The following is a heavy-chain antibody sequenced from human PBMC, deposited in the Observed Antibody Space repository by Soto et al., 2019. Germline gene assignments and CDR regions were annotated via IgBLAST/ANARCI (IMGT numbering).Heavy chain of an antibody. D-gene: IGHD6-13*01. CDR1: GFTFSSYA. V-gene: IGHV3-30-3*01. CDR2: ISYDGSNK. Sequence: QVQLVESGGGVVQPGRSLRLSCAASGFTFSSYAMHWVRQAPGKGLEWVAVISYDGSNKYYADSVKGRFTISRDNSNNTLYLQMNSLRAEDTAVYYCARAAGYSSSSASLDYWGQGTLVTVSS. J-gene: IGHJ4*02. CDR3: ARAAGYSSSSASLDY.